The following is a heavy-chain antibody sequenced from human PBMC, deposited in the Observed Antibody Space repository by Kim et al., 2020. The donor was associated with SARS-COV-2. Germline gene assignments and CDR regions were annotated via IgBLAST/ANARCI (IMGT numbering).Heavy chain of an antibody. CDR1: GFTFSSYA. Sequence: GGSLRLSCVASGFTFSSYAMHWVRQAPGKGLEWVAVIWYDGSNKYYADSVKGRFTISRDNSKNTLYLQMNSLRAEDTAVYYCAKDAAMRYYYGMDVWGQG. D-gene: IGHD6-25*01. V-gene: IGHV3-33*06. CDR3: AKDAAMRYYYGMDV. CDR2: IWYDGSNK. J-gene: IGHJ6*02.